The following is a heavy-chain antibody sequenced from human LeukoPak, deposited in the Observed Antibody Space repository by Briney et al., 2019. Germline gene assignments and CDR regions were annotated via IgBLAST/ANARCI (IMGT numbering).Heavy chain of an antibody. V-gene: IGHV3-7*01. J-gene: IGHJ4*02. CDR1: GFTFSAYW. Sequence: GGSLRLSCAASGFTFSAYWMTWVRQAPGKGLEWLANINEGANVKFYVDSVKGRFIISRDNTKNSLYLEMNSLRAEDTAVYYCTREQDREAAATIVGDYWGQGTLVTVSS. D-gene: IGHD3-22*01. CDR2: INEGANVK. CDR3: TREQDREAAATIVGDY.